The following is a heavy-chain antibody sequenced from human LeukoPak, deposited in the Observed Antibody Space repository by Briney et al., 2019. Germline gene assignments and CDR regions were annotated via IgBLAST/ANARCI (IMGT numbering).Heavy chain of an antibody. Sequence: LPGGSLRLSCAASGFTFSSYAMTWVRQAPGKGLEWVSGISGSGGSTYYADSLKGRFTISRHNSKEILYLQMNSLRAEDAAVYYCARARSYDFWSFMDVWGKGTTVTVSS. CDR3: ARARSYDFWSFMDV. J-gene: IGHJ6*03. D-gene: IGHD3-3*01. CDR1: GFTFSSYA. V-gene: IGHV3-23*01. CDR2: ISGSGGST.